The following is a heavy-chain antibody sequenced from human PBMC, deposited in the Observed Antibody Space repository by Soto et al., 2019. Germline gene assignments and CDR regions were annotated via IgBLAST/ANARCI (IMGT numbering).Heavy chain of an antibody. J-gene: IGHJ6*02. D-gene: IGHD4-17*01. CDR3: ARDSVRDYLYYYYGMDV. Sequence: PGGSLRLSCGGSGFIFSRYVMHWVRQAAGRGLGWVTGISYDGGERFYADSVKGRFTISRENSKNMLDLQMSSLRPEDTAVYYCARDSVRDYLYYYYGMDVWGQGTTVKVSS. CDR2: ISYDGGER. CDR1: GFIFSRYV. V-gene: IGHV3-30*03.